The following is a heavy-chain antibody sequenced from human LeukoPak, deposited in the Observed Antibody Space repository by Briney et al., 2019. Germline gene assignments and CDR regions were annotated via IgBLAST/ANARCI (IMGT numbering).Heavy chain of an antibody. CDR2: ISAYNGNT. J-gene: IGHJ6*03. Sequence: ASVKVSCKASGYTFTSYGISWVRQAPGQGLEWMGWISAYNGNTNYAQKLKGRVTMPTDTSTSTAYTELRSLRSDGTAVYYCARDGTLLRSIAAAGDTYYYYYYMDVWGKGTTVTVSS. V-gene: IGHV1-18*01. D-gene: IGHD6-13*01. CDR1: GYTFTSYG. CDR3: ARDGTLLRSIAAAGDTYYYYYYMDV.